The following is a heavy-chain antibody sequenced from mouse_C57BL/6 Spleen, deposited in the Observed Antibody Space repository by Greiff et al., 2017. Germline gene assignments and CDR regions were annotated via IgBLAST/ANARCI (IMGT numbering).Heavy chain of an antibody. V-gene: IGHV14-1*01. J-gene: IGHJ2*01. CDR2: IDPEDGDT. D-gene: IGHD1-1*01. CDR3: TAYPTVVAPPSCDY. CDR1: GFNINDYY. Sequence: VQLQQSGAELVRPGASVKLSCTASGFNINDYYMHWVKQRPEQGLEWIGRIDPEDGDTKYAPKFQGKATLTVDTSSNTAYLQLSSLTSEDSAVSYCTAYPTVVAPPSCDYWGQGTTLTVSA.